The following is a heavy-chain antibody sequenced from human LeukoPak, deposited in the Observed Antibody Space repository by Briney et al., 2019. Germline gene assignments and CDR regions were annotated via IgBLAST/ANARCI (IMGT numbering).Heavy chain of an antibody. V-gene: IGHV3-30*01. J-gene: IGHJ6*03. CDR1: GFTFSSYA. Sequence: PGRSLRLSCAASGFTFSSYAMYWVRQAPGKGLEWVAVISYDGSNKYYADSVKGRFTISRDNSKNTLYLQMNSLRAEDTAVYYCARDGPELERRYYYYYMDVWGKGTTVTVSS. CDR2: ISYDGSNK. D-gene: IGHD1-1*01. CDR3: ARDGPELERRYYYYYMDV.